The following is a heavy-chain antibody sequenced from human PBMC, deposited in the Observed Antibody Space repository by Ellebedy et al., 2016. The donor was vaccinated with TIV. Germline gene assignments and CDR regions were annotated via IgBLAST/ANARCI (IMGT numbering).Heavy chain of an antibody. CDR3: ARLAVPTISPYFFGFDT. D-gene: IGHD5-12*01. CDR1: GYLFTNYA. J-gene: IGHJ6*02. CDR2: LNPVNGHA. V-gene: IGHV1-3*01. Sequence: AASVKVSCKASGYLFTNYAMHWVRQAPGQSLEWMGWLNPVNGHAKYPQTLQGRVSITRDTSASIAYMELSGLRSEDTAVYYCARLAVPTISPYFFGFDTWGQGTTVTVSS.